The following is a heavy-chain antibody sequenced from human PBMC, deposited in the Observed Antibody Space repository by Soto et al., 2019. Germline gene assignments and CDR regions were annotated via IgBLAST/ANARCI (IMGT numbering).Heavy chain of an antibody. J-gene: IGHJ6*02. D-gene: IGHD5-18*01. CDR1: GGSFSGYY. Sequence: NPSETLSLTCAVYGGSFSGYYWSWIRQPPGKGLEWIGEINHSGSTNYNPSLKSRVTISVDTSKNQFSLKLSSVTAADTAVYYCARGGDSENTAMVNGMDVWGQGTTVTVSS. CDR3: ARGGDSENTAMVNGMDV. V-gene: IGHV4-34*01. CDR2: INHSGST.